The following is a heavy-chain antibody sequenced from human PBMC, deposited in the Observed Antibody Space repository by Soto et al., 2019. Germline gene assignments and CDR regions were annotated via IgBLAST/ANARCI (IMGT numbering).Heavy chain of an antibody. V-gene: IGHV4-31*03. D-gene: IGHD3-10*01. J-gene: IGHJ3*02. CDR3: ARVPRGNRLDAFDI. CDR2: IYYSGST. Sequence: SETLSLTCTVSGGSISSGGYYWSWIRQHPGKGLEWIGYIYYSGSTYYNPSLKSRVTISVDTSKNQFSLKLSSVTAADTAVYYCARVPRGNRLDAFDIWGQGTMVTVSS. CDR1: GGSISSGGYY.